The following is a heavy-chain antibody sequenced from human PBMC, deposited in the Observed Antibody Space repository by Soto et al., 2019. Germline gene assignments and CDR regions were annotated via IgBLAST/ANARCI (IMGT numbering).Heavy chain of an antibody. CDR2: MNPNSGNT. CDR3: TRGNPPSVPGLFDF. Sequence: GASVKVSCKASGYTFSTYDINWVRQATGQGLEWMGWMNPNSGNTGYAQKFQGRVTMTRDTSISTAYMELNSLRVDDTAVYYCTRGNPPSVPGLFDFWGQGTLVTVSS. J-gene: IGHJ4*02. V-gene: IGHV1-8*01. CDR1: GYTFSTYD.